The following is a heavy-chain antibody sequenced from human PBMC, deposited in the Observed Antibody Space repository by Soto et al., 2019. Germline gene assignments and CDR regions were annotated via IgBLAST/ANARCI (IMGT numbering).Heavy chain of an antibody. CDR2: ISGYNVKT. D-gene: IGHD3-3*01. J-gene: IGHJ5*01. CDR3: ARSHYYTDTEKTWCYS. Sequence: QVQLVQSGSELKKPGASVQVSCKASGYTFTSYGISCVRLAPGQGLEWMAWISGYNVKTSYAQKFQGRVTMTTETPTNTAYMEMRSLRSDYTAVYYCARSHYYTDTEKTWCYSWGQGTLVTVSS. CDR1: GYTFTSYG. V-gene: IGHV1-18*01.